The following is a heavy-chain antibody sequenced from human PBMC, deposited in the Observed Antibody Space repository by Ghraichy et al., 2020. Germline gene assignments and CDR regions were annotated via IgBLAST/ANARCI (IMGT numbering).Heavy chain of an antibody. D-gene: IGHD3-10*01. CDR2: INPNSGGT. V-gene: IGHV1-2*02. Sequence: ASVKVSCKASGYTFTGYYMHWVRQAPGQGLEWMGWINPNSGGTNYAQKFQGRVTMTRDTSISTAYMELSRLRSDDTAVYYCARDRGVRGVITLYYFDYWGQGTLVTVSS. CDR3: ARDRGVRGVITLYYFDY. CDR1: GYTFTGYY. J-gene: IGHJ4*02.